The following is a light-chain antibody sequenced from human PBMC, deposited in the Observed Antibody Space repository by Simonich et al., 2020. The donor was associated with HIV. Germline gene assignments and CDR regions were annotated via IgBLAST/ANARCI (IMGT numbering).Light chain of an antibody. CDR2: WAS. J-gene: IGKJ1*01. V-gene: IGKV4-1*01. Sequence: DIVMTQSPDSLAVSLCERATINCKSRQSVLYNSNNKNFIAWYQQKPGQPPKLLIYWASTRESGVPDRVSGSGSGTDFTLTISSLQAEYVAVYYCQQYYSTPTWTFGQGTKVEIK. CDR1: QSVLYNSNNKNF. CDR3: QQYYSTPTWT.